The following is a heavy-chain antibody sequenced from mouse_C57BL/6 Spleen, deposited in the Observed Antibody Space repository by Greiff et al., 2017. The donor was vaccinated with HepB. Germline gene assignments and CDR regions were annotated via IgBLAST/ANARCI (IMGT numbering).Heavy chain of an antibody. CDR3: TRGLGHAMDY. CDR2: IDPETGGT. D-gene: IGHD4-1*01. J-gene: IGHJ4*01. Sequence: QVQLKESGAELVRPGASVTLSCKASGYTFTDYEMHWVKQTPVHGLEWIGAIDPETGGTAYNQKFKGKAILTADKSSSTAYMELRSLTSEDSAVYYCTRGLGHAMDYWGQGTSVTVSS. CDR1: GYTFTDYE. V-gene: IGHV1-15*01.